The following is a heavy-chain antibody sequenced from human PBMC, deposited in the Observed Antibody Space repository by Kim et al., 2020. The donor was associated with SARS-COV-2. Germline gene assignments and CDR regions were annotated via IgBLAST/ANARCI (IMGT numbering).Heavy chain of an antibody. Sequence: TSYAPKFPGRVTMTRNTSIRTAYMELSSLRSEDAAVYYCARGLAYDAFDIWGQGTMVTVSS. V-gene: IGHV1-8*01. CDR2: T. D-gene: IGHD6-6*01. CDR3: ARGLAYDAFDI. J-gene: IGHJ3*02.